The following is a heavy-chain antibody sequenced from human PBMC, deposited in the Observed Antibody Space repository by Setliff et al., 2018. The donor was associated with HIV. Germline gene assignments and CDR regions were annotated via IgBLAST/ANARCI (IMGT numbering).Heavy chain of an antibody. CDR1: GYTFTTYD. V-gene: IGHV1-8*02. D-gene: IGHD2-21*01. CDR3: MVKAGEGFDI. Sequence: RASVKVSCKASGYKASGYTFTTYDFNWVRQATGQGLEWMGWMSPNTGNTGYVQKFQGRVTMTRNTSITTAYMEISSLRSEDTAIYYCMVKAGEGFDIWGQGTKVTVSS. J-gene: IGHJ3*02. CDR2: MSPNTGNT.